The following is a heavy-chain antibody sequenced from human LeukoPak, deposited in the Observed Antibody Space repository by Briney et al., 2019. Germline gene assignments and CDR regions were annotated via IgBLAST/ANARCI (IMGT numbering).Heavy chain of an antibody. D-gene: IGHD5-12*01. CDR3: AKDRPPSGYDHLLAEYFQH. J-gene: IGHJ1*01. V-gene: IGHV3-30*02. CDR1: GFTFSSYG. CDR2: IRYDGSNK. Sequence: GGSLRLSCAASGFTFSSYGMHWVRQAPGKGLEWVAFIRYDGSNKYYADSVKGRFTISRDNSKNTLYLQMNSLRAEDTAVYYCAKDRPPSGYDHLLAEYFQHWGQGTLVTVSS.